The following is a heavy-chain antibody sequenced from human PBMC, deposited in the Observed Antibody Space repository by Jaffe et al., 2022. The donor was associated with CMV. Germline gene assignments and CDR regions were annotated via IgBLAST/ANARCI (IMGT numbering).Heavy chain of an antibody. V-gene: IGHV3-73*02. Sequence: EVQLVESGGGLVQPGGSLKLSCAASGFTFSGSAMHWVRQASGKGLEWVGRIRSKANSYATAYAASVKGRFTISRDDSKNTAYLQMNSLKTEDTAVYYCTRHPTGGIAAAGRDYWGQGTLVTVSS. CDR1: GFTFSGSA. CDR2: IRSKANSYAT. J-gene: IGHJ4*02. CDR3: TRHPTGGIAAAGRDY. D-gene: IGHD6-13*01.